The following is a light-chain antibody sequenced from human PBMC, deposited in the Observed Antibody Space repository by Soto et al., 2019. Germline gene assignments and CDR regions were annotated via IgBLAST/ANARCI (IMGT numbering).Light chain of an antibody. CDR2: KAS. CDR3: QQYNSYSPMYT. J-gene: IGKJ2*01. V-gene: IGKV1-5*03. Sequence: DIQMTQSPSTLSASVGDRVTITCRASQGISSWLAWYQQKPGKAPKLLIYKASSLESGVPSRFSVSGSGTEFTLTISSLQPDDFATYYCQQYNSYSPMYTFGQGTKLEIK. CDR1: QGISSW.